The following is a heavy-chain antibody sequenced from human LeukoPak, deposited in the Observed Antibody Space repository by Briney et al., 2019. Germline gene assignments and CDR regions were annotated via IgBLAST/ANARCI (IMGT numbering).Heavy chain of an antibody. CDR2: ISSSGGST. J-gene: IGHJ4*02. CDR3: AKGVYGYADYALLDY. Sequence: GGSLRLSCAASGFTFSTYGMSWVRQAPGKGLEWVSAISSSGGSTYYADSVKGRFTISRDSPKNTLYLLMSSLRAEDTAVYYCAKGVYGYADYALLDYWGQGTLVTVSS. CDR1: GFTFSTYG. D-gene: IGHD2-2*01. V-gene: IGHV3-23*01.